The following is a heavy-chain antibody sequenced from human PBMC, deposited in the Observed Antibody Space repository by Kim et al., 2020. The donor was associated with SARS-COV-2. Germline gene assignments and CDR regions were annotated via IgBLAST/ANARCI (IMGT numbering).Heavy chain of an antibody. J-gene: IGHJ6*02. V-gene: IGHV4-59*09. CDR3: ARGNSSFYYYYGMDV. Sequence: PSHTSRVTISVDTSKNQFSLKLSSVTAADTAVYYCARGNSSFYYYYGMDVWGQGTTVTVSS. D-gene: IGHD6-13*01.